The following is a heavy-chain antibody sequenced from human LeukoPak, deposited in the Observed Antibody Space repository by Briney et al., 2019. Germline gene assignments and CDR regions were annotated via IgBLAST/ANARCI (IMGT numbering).Heavy chain of an antibody. D-gene: IGHD2-15*01. CDR2: VSGSGGGT. CDR3: ANLRGRGAYACSGASCYSY. Sequence: GGSLRLSCGASGFTFSSYAMSWVRQAPGKGREWVSGVSGSGGGTYYTDSVKGRFTISRDNSKNTLFLQMNSLRVEDTAVYYCANLRGRGAYACSGASCYSYWGQGTLVTVSP. CDR1: GFTFSSYA. V-gene: IGHV3-23*01. J-gene: IGHJ4*02.